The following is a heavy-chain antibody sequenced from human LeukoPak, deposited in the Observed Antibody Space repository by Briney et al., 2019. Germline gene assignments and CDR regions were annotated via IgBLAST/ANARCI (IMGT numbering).Heavy chain of an antibody. CDR1: GCSISSYY. Sequence: SETLSLTCTVAGCSISSYYWSLIRQPPGKGLEWIGYIYYSGSTNYNPSLKSRVTISVDTSKNQFSLKLSSVTAADTAVYYCARDYDLGAFDIWGQGTMVTVSS. CDR2: IYYSGST. D-gene: IGHD3-3*01. J-gene: IGHJ3*02. V-gene: IGHV4-59*01. CDR3: ARDYDLGAFDI.